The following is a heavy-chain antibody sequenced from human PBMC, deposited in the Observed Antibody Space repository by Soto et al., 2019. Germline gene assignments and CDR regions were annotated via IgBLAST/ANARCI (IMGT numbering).Heavy chain of an antibody. V-gene: IGHV3-21*01. CDR1: GFAFSSYG. J-gene: IGHJ4*02. CDR2: ISSNNFI. D-gene: IGHD2-2*02. CDR3: ARDDCTSTSCYNPFDY. Sequence: PGGSLRLSCAASGFAFSSYGMNWVRQAPGKGLEWVSSISSNNFIYYADSLKGRFTISRDNAKNSLFLQMNSLRPEDTAVYYCARDDCTSTSCYNPFDYWGKGTLVTVSS.